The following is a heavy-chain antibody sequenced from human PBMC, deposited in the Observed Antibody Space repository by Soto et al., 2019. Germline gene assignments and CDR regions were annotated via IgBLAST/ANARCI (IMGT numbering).Heavy chain of an antibody. Sequence: QVQLVQSGAEVKKPGASVKVSCKASGYTFTSYGISWVRQAPGQGLEWMGWISAYNGNTNYAQKLQGRVTMTTDTPTSTSYMELRSLRSDDPAVYYSSRHYYHRSRFDYWGQGTLVTLSS. V-gene: IGHV1-18*01. CDR1: GYTFTSYG. CDR3: SRHYYHRSRFDY. D-gene: IGHD1-26*01. CDR2: ISAYNGNT. J-gene: IGHJ4*02.